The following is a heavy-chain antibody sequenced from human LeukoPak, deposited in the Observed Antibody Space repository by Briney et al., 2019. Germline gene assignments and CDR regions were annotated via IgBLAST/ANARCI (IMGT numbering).Heavy chain of an antibody. CDR2: IYYSGGT. Sequence: ASETLSLTCTVSGGSISSYYWSWIRQPPGKGLEWIGYIYYSGGTNYNPSLKRRVTISVDTSKNQFSLKLSSVTAADTAVYYCARMSGSYYRIDYWGQGTLVTVSS. V-gene: IGHV4-59*01. D-gene: IGHD1-26*01. CDR3: ARMSGSYYRIDY. J-gene: IGHJ4*02. CDR1: GGSISSYY.